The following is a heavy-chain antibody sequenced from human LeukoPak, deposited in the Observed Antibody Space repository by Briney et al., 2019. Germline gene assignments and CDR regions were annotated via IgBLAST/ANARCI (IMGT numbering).Heavy chain of an antibody. V-gene: IGHV3-21*01. CDR2: ISSSSTYI. Sequence: GGSLRLSCAASGFTFRNYAMNWVRQAPGKGLEWVPFISSSSTYIYYADSVKGRFTISRDNAKNSLYLQMNSLRAEDTAVYYCARNYSSSSLAYYYYMDVWGKGTTVTVSS. D-gene: IGHD6-6*01. CDR1: GFTFRNYA. CDR3: ARNYSSSSLAYYYYMDV. J-gene: IGHJ6*03.